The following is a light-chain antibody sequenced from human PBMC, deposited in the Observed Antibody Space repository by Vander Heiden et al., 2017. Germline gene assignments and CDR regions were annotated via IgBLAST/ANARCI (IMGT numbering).Light chain of an antibody. CDR3: QQSYGTWT. CDR2: ASS. CDR1: QSIGSY. Sequence: DIQLTQSPSSLSASVGDRVTITCRAAQSIGSYVSWYQQKPGKAPKLVIYASSNVQSGVPARFSGSGSGTDFTLSISRLQPEDFATYYCQQSYGTWTFGQGTKVEIK. V-gene: IGKV1-39*01. J-gene: IGKJ1*01.